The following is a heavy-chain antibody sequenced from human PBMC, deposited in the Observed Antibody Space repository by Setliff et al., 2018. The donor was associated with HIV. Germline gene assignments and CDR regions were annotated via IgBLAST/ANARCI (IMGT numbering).Heavy chain of an antibody. J-gene: IGHJ6*03. CDR2: IGGVGFVST. CDR1: GFRFSNYA. V-gene: IGHV3-23*01. CDR3: ARHRFDFGYYYYYMDV. Sequence: HPGGSLRLSCTASGFRFSNYAMTWVRQAPGKGLEWVATIGGVGFVSTYYADSVKGRFTISRDNSNNTLSLQMNSLRAEDTALYYCARHRFDFGYYYYYMDVWGKGTTVTVS. D-gene: IGHD5-12*01.